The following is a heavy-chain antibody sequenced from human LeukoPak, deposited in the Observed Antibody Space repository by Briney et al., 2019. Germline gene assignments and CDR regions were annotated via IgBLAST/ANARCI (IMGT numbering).Heavy chain of an antibody. V-gene: IGHV4-61*01. CDR2: IYYSGST. CDR1: GGSVSSGSYY. Sequence: PSETLSLTCTVSGGSVSSGSYYWGWIRQPPGKGLEWIGYIYYSGSTNYNPSLKSRVTISVDTSKNQFSLKLSSVTAADTAVYYCARDRGRPVAGFDYWGQGTLVTVSS. CDR3: ARDRGRPVAGFDY. D-gene: IGHD6-19*01. J-gene: IGHJ4*02.